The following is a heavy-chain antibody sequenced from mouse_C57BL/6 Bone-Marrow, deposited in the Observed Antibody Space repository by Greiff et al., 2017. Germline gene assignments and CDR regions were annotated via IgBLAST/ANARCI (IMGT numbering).Heavy chain of an antibody. J-gene: IGHJ1*03. CDR2: IYPGSGNT. CDR1: GYSFTSYY. D-gene: IGHD1-1*01. CDR3: SLLLRSSWDWYFDV. Sequence: QVQLKESGPELVKPGASVKISCKASGYSFTSYYIHWVKQRPGQGLEWIGWIYPGSGNTKYNEKFKGKATLTADTSSSTAYMQLSSLTSEDSAVYYWSLLLRSSWDWYFDVWGTGTTVTVSS. V-gene: IGHV1-66*01.